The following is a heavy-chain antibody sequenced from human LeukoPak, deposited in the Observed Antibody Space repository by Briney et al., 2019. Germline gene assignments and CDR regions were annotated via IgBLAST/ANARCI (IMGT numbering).Heavy chain of an antibody. CDR2: ISSSSSYT. D-gene: IGHD3-22*01. J-gene: IGHJ5*02. Sequence: GGSLRLSCAASGFTFSDYYMSWIRQAPGKGLEWVSYISSSSSYTNYADSVKGRFTISRDNAKNSQYLQMNSLRAEDTAVYYCARGETYYYDSSDNWFDPWGQGTLVTVSS. CDR1: GFTFSDYY. CDR3: ARGETYYYDSSDNWFDP. V-gene: IGHV3-11*06.